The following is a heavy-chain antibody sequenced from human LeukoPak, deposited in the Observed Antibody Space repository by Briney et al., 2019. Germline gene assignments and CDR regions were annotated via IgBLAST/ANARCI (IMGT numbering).Heavy chain of an antibody. V-gene: IGHV1-2*02. J-gene: IGHJ4*02. D-gene: IGHD4-17*01. Sequence: GASVKVSCKASGYRFTDYYMHWVRQAPGQGLEWMGWINPINGDTIYAQKFRGGVTVTRDTSITTAYMELSRLRSDDTAVYYCASGDHRGGDYSSGNWGQGTLVTVSS. CDR2: INPINGDT. CDR3: ASGDHRGGDYSSGN. CDR1: GYRFTDYY.